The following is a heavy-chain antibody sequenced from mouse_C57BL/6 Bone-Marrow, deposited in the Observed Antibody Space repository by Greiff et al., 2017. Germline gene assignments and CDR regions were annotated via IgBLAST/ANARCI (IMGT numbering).Heavy chain of an antibody. Sequence: EVKLVESGGGLVQPGGSLKLSCAASGFTFSDYGMAWVRQAPRKGPEWVAFISNLAYSIYYADTVTGRFTISRENAKNTLYLEMSSLRSEDTAMYYCARHGDDSYYYAMDYWGQGTSVTVSS. CDR1: GFTFSDYG. V-gene: IGHV5-15*01. J-gene: IGHJ4*01. CDR2: ISNLAYSI. CDR3: ARHGDDSYYYAMDY. D-gene: IGHD2-3*01.